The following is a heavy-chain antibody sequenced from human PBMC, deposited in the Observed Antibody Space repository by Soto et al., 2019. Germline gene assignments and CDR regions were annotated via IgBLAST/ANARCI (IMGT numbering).Heavy chain of an antibody. V-gene: IGHV4-59*12. Sequence: ASETLSLTCTVSGGSISTFYWSWVRQPPGKGLEGVGYFYHSGSTNYNPSLKSRVTISVDTSKNQFSLSLSSVTAADTAVYYCARGRRILGSSSSWRAPGYYFDYWGQGTLVTVSS. J-gene: IGHJ4*02. CDR3: ARGRRILGSSSSWRAPGYYFDY. D-gene: IGHD2-2*01. CDR1: GGSISTFY. CDR2: FYHSGST.